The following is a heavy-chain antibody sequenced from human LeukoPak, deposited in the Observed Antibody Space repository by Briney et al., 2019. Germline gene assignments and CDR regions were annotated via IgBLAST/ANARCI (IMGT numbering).Heavy chain of an antibody. CDR2: ISSSSTI. CDR1: GFTFSSYS. CDR3: ARVTEDTLGMDY. V-gene: IGHV3-48*01. Sequence: GGSLRLSCAASGFTFSSYSMNWVRQAPGKGLEWVSYISSSSTIYYADSVKGRFTISRDNAKNSLYLQMNSLRAEDTAVYYCARVTEDTLGMDYWGQGTLVTVSS. D-gene: IGHD1-14*01. J-gene: IGHJ4*02.